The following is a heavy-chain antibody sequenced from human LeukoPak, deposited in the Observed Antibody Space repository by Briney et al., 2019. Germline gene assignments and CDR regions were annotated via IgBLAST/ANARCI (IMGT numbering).Heavy chain of an antibody. J-gene: IGHJ4*02. Sequence: SETLSLTCTVSGGSISSYYWSWLRQPAGKGLEWIGRIYTSGSTNYNPSLKSRVTMSVDTSKNQFSLKLSSVTAADTAVYYCARVAYYDSSGYYLDDYWGQGTLVTVSS. V-gene: IGHV4-4*07. CDR3: ARVAYYDSSGYYLDDY. CDR2: IYTSGST. D-gene: IGHD3-22*01. CDR1: GGSISSYY.